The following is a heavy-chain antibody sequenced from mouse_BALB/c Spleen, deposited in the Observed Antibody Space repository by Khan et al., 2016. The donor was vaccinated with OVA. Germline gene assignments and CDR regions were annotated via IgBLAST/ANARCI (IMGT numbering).Heavy chain of an antibody. CDR3: AESSYYTRSFEV. Sequence: VQLQQPGAELVKPGASVRLSCTASGFNIKDSYIHWVQQRPEQGLEWIGRIAPANGDTKYDPKFQDKATIPSDTSSKTTYLQPSSLTSEDTAVYYCAESSYYTRSFEVWGGGTTVTVSS. D-gene: IGHD1-1*01. V-gene: IGHV14-3*02. CDR1: GFNIKDSY. J-gene: IGHJ1*01. CDR2: IAPANGDT.